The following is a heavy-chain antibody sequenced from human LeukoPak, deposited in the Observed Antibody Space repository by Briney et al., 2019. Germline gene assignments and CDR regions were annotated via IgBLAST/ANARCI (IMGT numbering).Heavy chain of an antibody. D-gene: IGHD2-2*01. CDR2: IYYSGST. V-gene: IGHV4-39*01. J-gene: IGHJ5*02. Sequence: PSETLSLTCTVSGGSISSSSYYWGWIRQPPGKGLEWIGSIYYSGSTYYNPSLKSRVTISVDTSKNQFSLKLSSVTAADTAVYYCARHLQDIVVVLAGAGWFDPWGQGTLVTVSS. CDR3: ARHLQDIVVVLAGAGWFDP. CDR1: GGSISSSSYY.